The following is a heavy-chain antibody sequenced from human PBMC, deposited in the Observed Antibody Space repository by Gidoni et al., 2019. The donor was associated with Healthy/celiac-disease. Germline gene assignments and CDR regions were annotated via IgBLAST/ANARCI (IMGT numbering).Heavy chain of an antibody. V-gene: IGHV4-39*01. J-gene: IGHJ4*02. CDR1: GGSISSSSYY. CDR2: IYYSGST. Sequence: QLQLQESGPGLVKPSETLSLTCTVSGGSISSSSYYWGWIRQPPGKGLEWIGSIYYSGSTYYNPSLKSRVTISVDTSKNQFSLKLSSVTAADTAVYYCARRASSSSGGPFDYWGQGTLVTVSS. D-gene: IGHD6-6*01. CDR3: ARRASSSSGGPFDY.